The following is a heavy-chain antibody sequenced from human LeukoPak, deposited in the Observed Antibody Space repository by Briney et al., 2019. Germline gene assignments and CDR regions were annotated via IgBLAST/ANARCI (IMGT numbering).Heavy chain of an antibody. CDR3: ARAFLYYFDSSGYYRAFDI. Sequence: PGGSLRLSCAASGFTFSSYEMNWVRQAPGKGLEWVSYISSSGSTIYYADSVKGRFTISRDNAKNSLYLQMNSLRAEDTAVCYCARAFLYYFDSSGYYRAFDIWGQGTMVTVSS. CDR2: ISSSGSTI. V-gene: IGHV3-48*03. J-gene: IGHJ3*02. D-gene: IGHD3-22*01. CDR1: GFTFSSYE.